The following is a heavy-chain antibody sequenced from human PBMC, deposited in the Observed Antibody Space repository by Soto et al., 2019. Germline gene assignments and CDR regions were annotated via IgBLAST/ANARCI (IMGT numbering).Heavy chain of an antibody. CDR1: GDTFTFYS. Sequence: GASVEVSCKASGDTFTFYSINWVRQAPGLGLEWMGRINPILSMSNYAQRFQGRVTMTADKSTSTAYMELSSLRSEDTAIYYCASSYGSGYRAFDYWGQGALVTVSS. V-gene: IGHV1-69*02. J-gene: IGHJ4*02. CDR2: INPILSMS. D-gene: IGHD3-10*01. CDR3: ASSYGSGYRAFDY.